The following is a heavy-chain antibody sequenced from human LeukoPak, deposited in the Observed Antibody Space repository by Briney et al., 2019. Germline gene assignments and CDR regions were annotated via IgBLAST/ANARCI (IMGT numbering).Heavy chain of an antibody. J-gene: IGHJ3*02. CDR2: ISAYNGNT. Sequence: ASVKVSCKASGYTFTSYGISWVRQAPGQGLEWMGWISAYNGNTNYAQKLQGRVTMTTDTSTSTAYMELRSLRSDDTAVYYCARMAGGGDFPNAFDTWGQGTMVTVSS. CDR3: ARMAGGGDFPNAFDT. D-gene: IGHD2-21*02. V-gene: IGHV1-18*01. CDR1: GYTFTSYG.